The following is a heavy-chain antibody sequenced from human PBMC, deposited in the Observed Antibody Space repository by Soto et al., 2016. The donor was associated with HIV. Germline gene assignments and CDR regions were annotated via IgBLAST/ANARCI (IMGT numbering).Heavy chain of an antibody. CDR1: GFTFSDYY. CDR3: AGDRRNIVIAFGYGMDV. V-gene: IGHV3-11*05. D-gene: IGHD2-2*01. Sequence: QVQLVESGGGVVKPGGSLRLFCTASGFTFSDYYINWIRQAPGKGLEWVSYISSSGGYTKYADSVKGRFTISRDNAKNSLYLQMNNLRVEDTATYYCAGDRRNIVIAFGYGMDVWGQGTTVTVSS. J-gene: IGHJ6*02. CDR2: ISSSGGYT.